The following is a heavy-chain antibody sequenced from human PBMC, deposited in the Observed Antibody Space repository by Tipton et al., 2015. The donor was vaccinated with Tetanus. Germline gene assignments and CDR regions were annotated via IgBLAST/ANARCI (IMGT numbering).Heavy chain of an antibody. CDR1: GDSITSFY. J-gene: IGHJ4*02. CDR2: IYYSGDT. V-gene: IGHV4-59*01. D-gene: IGHD1-14*01. CDR3: ARGTGDY. Sequence: LRLSCTVSGDSITSFYWSWIRQPPGKGLEWLGNIYYSGDTDYNPSLQSRATISLDTAKNHFSLRLNSVTAADTAVYYCARGTGDYWGQGTLVTVSS.